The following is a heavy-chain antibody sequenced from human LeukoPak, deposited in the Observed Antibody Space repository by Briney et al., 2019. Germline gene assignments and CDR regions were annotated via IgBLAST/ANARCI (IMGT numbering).Heavy chain of an antibody. J-gene: IGHJ4*02. CDR1: GFTFSSYA. D-gene: IGHD3-10*01. CDR2: ISGSAAAT. CDR3: AKRGPASPESGKYYFDY. Sequence: GGSLRLSCAASGFTFSSYAMNWVRQAPGKGLEWVSAISGSAAATFYADSVKGRFTISRDNSEKAVYLQMNSLRAEDTAVYYCAKRGPASPESGKYYFDYWGQGALVTVSS. V-gene: IGHV3-23*01.